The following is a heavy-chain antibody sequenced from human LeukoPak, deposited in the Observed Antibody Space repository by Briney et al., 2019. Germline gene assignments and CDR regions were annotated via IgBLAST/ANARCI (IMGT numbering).Heavy chain of an antibody. D-gene: IGHD6-19*01. V-gene: IGHV4-59*08. CDR1: GGSISSYY. CDR2: IYSTGST. Sequence: SETLSLTCSVFGGSISSYYWSWIRQPPGKGLQWIGNIYSTGSTNYNPSLKSRVTISVDTSKNQFSLKVNSVTAADTAVYYCARQGTYNSGWNDYWGQGTLVTVSS. CDR3: ARQGTYNSGWNDY. J-gene: IGHJ4*02.